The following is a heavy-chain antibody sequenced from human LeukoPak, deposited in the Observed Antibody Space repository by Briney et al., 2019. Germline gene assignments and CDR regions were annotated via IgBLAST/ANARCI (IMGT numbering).Heavy chain of an antibody. Sequence: GGSLRLSCEASGFTFISSAMNWVRQAPGKGLEWVSSINTNGATTLYADSVKGRFTISRDNSKDTLYLQMNNLGAEDTAVYYCAKIGLGWSEQQNDYWGQGTLVTVSS. J-gene: IGHJ4*02. CDR1: GFTFISSA. CDR3: AKIGLGWSEQQNDY. D-gene: IGHD1-26*01. CDR2: INTNGATT. V-gene: IGHV3-23*01.